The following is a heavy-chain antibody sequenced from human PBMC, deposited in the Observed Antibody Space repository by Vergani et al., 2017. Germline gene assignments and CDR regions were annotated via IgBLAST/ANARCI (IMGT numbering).Heavy chain of an antibody. Sequence: EVQLVESGGGLVQPGRSLRLSCAASGFTFDDYAMHWVRQAPGKGLEWVSGISWNSGSIGYVDSVKGRFTISRDNAKNSLYLQMNSLRDEDTAVYYCARDPLLLWFGEVGEFDYWGQGTLVTVSS. CDR3: ARDPLLLWFGEVGEFDY. CDR2: ISWNSGSI. CDR1: GFTFDDYA. D-gene: IGHD3-10*01. J-gene: IGHJ4*02. V-gene: IGHV3-9*01.